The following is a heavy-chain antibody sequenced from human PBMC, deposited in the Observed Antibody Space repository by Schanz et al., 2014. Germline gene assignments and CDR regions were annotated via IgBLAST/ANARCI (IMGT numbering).Heavy chain of an antibody. V-gene: IGHV3-48*01. D-gene: IGHD3-3*01. Sequence: EVQLAESGGGLIQPGGSLRLSCAASGFGFSSYSMNWVRQAPGKGLEWVSYISGSSRTIYYADSMKGRFTMSRDNAKNSVFLQMNSLRAEDTAVYYCVRDSFFAFDYWGQGTLVTVSS. CDR2: ISGSSRTI. CDR3: VRDSFFAFDY. J-gene: IGHJ4*02. CDR1: GFGFSSYS.